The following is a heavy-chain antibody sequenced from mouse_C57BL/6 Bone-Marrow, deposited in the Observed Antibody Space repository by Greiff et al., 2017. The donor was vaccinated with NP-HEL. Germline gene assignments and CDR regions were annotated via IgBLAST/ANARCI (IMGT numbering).Heavy chain of an antibody. Sequence: QVQLQQPGAELVKPGASVKMSCKASGYTFTSYWITWVKQRPGQGLEWIGDIYPGSGSTNYNEKFKSKATLTVDTSSSTAYMQLRSLTSEDSAVYYCARSPITTVVAHFDYWGQGTTLTVSS. CDR1: GYTFTSYW. D-gene: IGHD1-1*01. V-gene: IGHV1-55*01. J-gene: IGHJ2*01. CDR2: IYPGSGST. CDR3: ARSPITTVVAHFDY.